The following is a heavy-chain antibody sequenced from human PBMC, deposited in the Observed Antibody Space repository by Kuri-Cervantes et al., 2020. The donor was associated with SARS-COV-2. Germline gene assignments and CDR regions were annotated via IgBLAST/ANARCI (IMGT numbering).Heavy chain of an antibody. V-gene: IGHV3-49*03. J-gene: IGHJ3*02. CDR2: IRSKTYGGTT. CDR3: TRESLGYCTNGVCPAVAFDI. Sequence: RLSCTASGFTFGDYTMTWFRQAPGQELDWVGFIRSKTYGGTTEYAASVKGRFTISRDDSKSIAYLQMNSLKTEDTAVYYCTRESLGYCTNGVCPAVAFDIWGQGTMVTVSS. CDR1: GFTFGDYT. D-gene: IGHD2-8*01.